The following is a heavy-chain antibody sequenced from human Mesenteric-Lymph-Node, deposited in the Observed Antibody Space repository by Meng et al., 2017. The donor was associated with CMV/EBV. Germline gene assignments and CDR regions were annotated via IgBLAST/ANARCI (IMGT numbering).Heavy chain of an antibody. CDR1: GYTFSSYD. D-gene: IGHD3-3*01. CDR2: IIPIFGTA. Sequence: SVKVSCKASGYTFSSYDIHWVRQATGQGLEWMGGIIPIFGTANYAQKFQGRVTITTDESTSTAYMELSSLRSEDTAVYYCATHINYDFWSGHYYYYGMDVWGQGTTVTVSS. V-gene: IGHV1-69*05. CDR3: ATHINYDFWSGHYYYYGMDV. J-gene: IGHJ6*02.